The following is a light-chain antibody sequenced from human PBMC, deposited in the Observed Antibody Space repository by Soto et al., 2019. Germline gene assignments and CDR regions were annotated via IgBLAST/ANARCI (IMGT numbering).Light chain of an antibody. CDR1: SSDVGGYNY. CDR2: DVS. V-gene: IGLV2-11*01. CDR3: CSSGGSYTWV. J-gene: IGLJ3*02. Sequence: QSALTQPRSVSGSPGQSVTISCTGTSSDVGGYNYVSWYQQHPGKAPKLMIYDVSKRPSGVTDRFSGSKSGNTASLTISGLQAEDEADYYCCSSGGSYTWVFGGGTKLTVL.